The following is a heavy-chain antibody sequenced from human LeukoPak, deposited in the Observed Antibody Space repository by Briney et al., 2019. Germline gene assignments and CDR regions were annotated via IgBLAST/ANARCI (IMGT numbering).Heavy chain of an antibody. V-gene: IGHV4-39*01. Sequence: GSLRLSCAASGFTFSSSSISWVRQAPGKGLEWIGSIYYSGGTYYNPSLKSRVTISVDTSKNQFSLNLSSVTAADTAVYYCARRHTVTVDYWGQGTLVTVSS. CDR1: GFTFSSSS. D-gene: IGHD4-11*01. CDR2: IYYSGGT. CDR3: ARRHTVTVDY. J-gene: IGHJ4*02.